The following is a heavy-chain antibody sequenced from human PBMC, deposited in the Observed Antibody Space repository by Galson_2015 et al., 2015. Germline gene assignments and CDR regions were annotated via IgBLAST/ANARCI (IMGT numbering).Heavy chain of an antibody. V-gene: IGHV3-23*01. CDR2: LSGRAATT. Sequence: SLRLSCAASGFAITNYYMNWVRQPPGKGLEWVSGLSGRAATTYYSDSIKGRSTIFRDNSNNTLYLQIDRLRADDTATYYCARVRITTIAYYYMDVWGKGTTVIVSS. J-gene: IGHJ6*03. CDR1: GFAITNYY. D-gene: IGHD1-14*01. CDR3: ARVRITTIAYYYMDV.